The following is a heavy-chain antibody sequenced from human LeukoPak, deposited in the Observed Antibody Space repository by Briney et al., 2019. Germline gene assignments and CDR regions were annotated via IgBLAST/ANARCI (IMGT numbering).Heavy chain of an antibody. V-gene: IGHV4-39*01. Sequence: SETLSLTCTVSNVSISSTNSYWGWIRQPPGKGLEWIGSIYYGANTYYNPSLKSRITMSVDTSRNQFSLRLSSVTAADTAVYYCARHGQWLLRNLWGQGTLVTVSS. J-gene: IGHJ5*02. D-gene: IGHD6-19*01. CDR2: IYYGANT. CDR1: NVSISSTNSY. CDR3: ARHGQWLLRNL.